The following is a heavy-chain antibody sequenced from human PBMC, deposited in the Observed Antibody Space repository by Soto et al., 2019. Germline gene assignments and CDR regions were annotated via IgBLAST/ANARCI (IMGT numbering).Heavy chain of an antibody. J-gene: IGHJ6*02. CDR3: AKQNTIFGVVVPLYYYGTDV. Sequence: EEQLLESGGGLVQPGGSLRLSCAASVFTFSSYALSWVRQAPDKGLEWVSTISAGSDNTYYADSVKGRFSISRDNSKNTVYLQMDSVRAEDTAIYYCAKQNTIFGVVVPLYYYGTDVWGQGTTVTVS. D-gene: IGHD3-3*01. CDR2: ISAGSDNT. CDR1: VFTFSSYA. V-gene: IGHV3-23*01.